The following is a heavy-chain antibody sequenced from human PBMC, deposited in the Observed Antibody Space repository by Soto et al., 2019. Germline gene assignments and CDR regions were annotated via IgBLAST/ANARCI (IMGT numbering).Heavy chain of an antibody. J-gene: IGHJ4*02. CDR2: IYYSGGT. V-gene: IGHV4-39*01. Sequence: SETLSLTCTVSGGSISSSSYYWGWIRQPPGKGLEWIGSIYYSGGTYYNPSLKSRVTISVDTSKNQFSLKLSSVTAADTAVYYCARQKWYSSSWYLRYYFEYWGQGTLVTVSS. CDR3: ARQKWYSSSWYLRYYFEY. D-gene: IGHD6-13*01. CDR1: GGSISSSSYY.